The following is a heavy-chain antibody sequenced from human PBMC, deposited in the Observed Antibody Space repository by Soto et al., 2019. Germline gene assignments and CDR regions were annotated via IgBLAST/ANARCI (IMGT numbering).Heavy chain of an antibody. Sequence: QVQLQESGPGLVKPSETLSLTCTVSGGSISSYYWSWIRQPAGKGLEWIGRIYTSGSTNYNPSLKRRVPMAVGTSKDPFSPKLGSVTAAEPAGYYWAGDSGGKPPWGYYGMDVWGQGTTVTVSS. V-gene: IGHV4-4*07. J-gene: IGHJ6*02. D-gene: IGHD7-27*01. CDR1: GGSISSYY. CDR2: IYTSGST. CDR3: AGDSGGKPPWGYYGMDV.